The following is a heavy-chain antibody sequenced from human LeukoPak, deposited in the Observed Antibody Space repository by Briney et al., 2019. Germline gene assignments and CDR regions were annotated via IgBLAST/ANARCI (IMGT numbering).Heavy chain of an antibody. V-gene: IGHV1-3*01. CDR2: INAGNGNT. CDR3: AREITGLRGGFDP. Sequence: ASVEVSCKASGYTFTSYAMHWVRQAPGQRLEWMGWINAGNGNTKYSQKFQGRVTITRDTSASTAYMELSSLRSEDTAVYYCAREITGLRGGFDPWGQGTLVTVTS. J-gene: IGHJ5*02. CDR1: GYTFTSYA. D-gene: IGHD5-12*01.